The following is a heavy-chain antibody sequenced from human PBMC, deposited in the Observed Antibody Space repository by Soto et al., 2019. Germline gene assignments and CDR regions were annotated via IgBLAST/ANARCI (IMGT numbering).Heavy chain of an antibody. CDR2: ISYDGSNK. V-gene: IGHV3-30*18. CDR3: AKDLRDIVVVPAAIYYYYDGMDG. CDR1: GFPFSSYG. J-gene: IGHJ6*02. D-gene: IGHD2-2*01. Sequence: QVQLVESGGGVVQPGRSLILSCAASGFPFSSYGMHWVRQAPGKGLEWVAVISYDGSNKYYADSVKGRFTISRDNSKNALDMQMNIRGGEDTAVYYCAKDLRDIVVVPAAIYYYYDGMDGWCQGTTVTVSS.